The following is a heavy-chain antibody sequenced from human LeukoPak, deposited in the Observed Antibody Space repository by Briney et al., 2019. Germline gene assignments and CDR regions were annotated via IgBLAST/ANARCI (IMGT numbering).Heavy chain of an antibody. CDR3: AKVRRKMATTYNYYGMDV. J-gene: IGHJ6*02. CDR2: ISWNSGSI. Sequence: TGGSLRLSCAASGFTFDDYAMHWVRQAPGKGLEWVSGISWNSGSIGYADSVKGRFTISRDNAKNSLYLQMNSLRAEDTALYYCAKVRRKMATTYNYYGMDVWGQGTTVTVSS. CDR1: GFTFDDYA. V-gene: IGHV3-9*01. D-gene: IGHD5-24*01.